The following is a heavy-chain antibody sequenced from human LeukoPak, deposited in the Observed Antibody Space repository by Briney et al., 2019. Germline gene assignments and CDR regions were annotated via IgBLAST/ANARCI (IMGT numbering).Heavy chain of an antibody. V-gene: IGHV3-74*01. Sequence: GGSLRPSCAASGFTFSNHWMHWVRLVPGKGLVWVSHINNDGSRTSYADSVKGRFTISRDNAKNTLYLQMNSLRAEDTAVYYCAKRYSSGWTDVGGFDYWGQGTLVTVSS. CDR3: AKRYSSGWTDVGGFDY. CDR2: INNDGSRT. D-gene: IGHD6-19*01. J-gene: IGHJ4*02. CDR1: GFTFSNHW.